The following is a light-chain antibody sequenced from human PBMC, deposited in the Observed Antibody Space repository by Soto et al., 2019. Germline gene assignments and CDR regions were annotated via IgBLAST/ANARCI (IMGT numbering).Light chain of an antibody. J-gene: IGKJ2*01. V-gene: IGKV3-11*01. CDR2: DTS. Sequence: EIVLTQSPATLSVSPGERATLSCRASQRVSSYLAWYQQKPGQAPRLLIYDTSHRATGIPARFSGSGSGTDFTLTISRLEPEDFAVYYCQRRSSWLGYTFGQGTKLEI. CDR3: QRRSSWLGYT. CDR1: QRVSSY.